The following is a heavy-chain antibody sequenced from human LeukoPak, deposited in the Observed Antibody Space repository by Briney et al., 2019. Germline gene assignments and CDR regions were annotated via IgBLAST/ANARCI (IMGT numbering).Heavy chain of an antibody. D-gene: IGHD6-13*01. Sequence: GGSLRLSCAASGFTFSSYAMHWVRQAPGKGLEYVSAISSNGGSTYYANSVKGRFTISRDNSKNTLYLQMGSLRAEDTAVYYCAKFQAGYSSSWYGGAEYFQHWGQGTLVTVSS. V-gene: IGHV3-64*01. CDR2: ISSNGGST. CDR1: GFTFSSYA. CDR3: AKFQAGYSSSWYGGAEYFQH. J-gene: IGHJ1*01.